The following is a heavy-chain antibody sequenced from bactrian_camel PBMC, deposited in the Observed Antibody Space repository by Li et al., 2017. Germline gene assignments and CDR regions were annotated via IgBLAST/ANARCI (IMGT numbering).Heavy chain of an antibody. Sequence: QVQLVESGGGSVQPGGSLNVSCVISGYAFSNYCMGWFRQAPGKEREGVAAMYTGFGGGNIYYDDSVKGRFTGSLDHAANKLTLQMNNLKAEDTAVYYCFL. V-gene: IGHV3S28*01. D-gene: IGHD3*01. CDR2: MYTGFGGGNI. CDR1: GYAFSNYC.